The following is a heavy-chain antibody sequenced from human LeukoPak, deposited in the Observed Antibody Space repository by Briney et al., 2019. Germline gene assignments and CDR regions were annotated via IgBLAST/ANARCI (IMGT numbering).Heavy chain of an antibody. D-gene: IGHD4-11*01. CDR1: GFTFSSYR. CDR2: IKQDGSEK. CDR3: ARDPSVTVTNAFDI. Sequence: PGGSLRLSCAASGFTFSSYRMSWVRQAPGKGLEWVANIKQDGSEKYYVDSVKGRFTISRDNAKNSLYLQMNSLRAEDTAVYYCARDPSVTVTNAFDIWGQGTMVTVSS. V-gene: IGHV3-7*01. J-gene: IGHJ3*02.